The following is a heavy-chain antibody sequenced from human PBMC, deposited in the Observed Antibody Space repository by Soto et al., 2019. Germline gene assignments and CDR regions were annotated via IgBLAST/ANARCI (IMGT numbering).Heavy chain of an antibody. V-gene: IGHV1-3*01. Sequence: ASVKVSCKASGYSFTRYVMHWVRQAPGQRLEWMGWINVGNGNTKYSQKFQGRVTITRDTSASTAYMELRSLGSEDTAVYYCARYLLQQWLLPITYFAYWGHGTLFT. J-gene: IGHJ4*01. D-gene: IGHD6-19*01. CDR1: GYSFTRYV. CDR2: INVGNGNT. CDR3: ARYLLQQWLLPITYFAY.